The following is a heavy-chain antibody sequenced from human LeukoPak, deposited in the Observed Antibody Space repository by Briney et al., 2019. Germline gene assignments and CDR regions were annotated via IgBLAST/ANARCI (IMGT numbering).Heavy chain of an antibody. D-gene: IGHD6-13*01. CDR3: ARGLMMAVAGMGEFHY. J-gene: IGHJ4*02. CDR1: GGSISSYY. V-gene: IGHV4-59*01. Sequence: SETLSLTCTFSGGSISSYYWSWIRQPPGKGLEWIGYIYYSGSTNYNPSLKSRVTISVDTSKNQFSLKLSSVTAADTAVYYCARGLMMAVAGMGEFHYWGQGTLVTVSS. CDR2: IYYSGST.